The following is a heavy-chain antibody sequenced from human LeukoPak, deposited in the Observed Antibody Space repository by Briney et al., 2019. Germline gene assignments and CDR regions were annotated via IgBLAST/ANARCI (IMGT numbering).Heavy chain of an antibody. CDR1: GFTFSSYA. J-gene: IGHJ4*02. Sequence: GGSLRLSCAASGFTFSSYAMRWVRQAPGKGLEWVSAISGSGGSTYYADSVKGRFTISRDNSKNTLYLQMNSLRAEDTAVYYCAKDRCSGGSCFRDYWGQGTLVTVSS. CDR2: ISGSGGST. D-gene: IGHD2-15*01. CDR3: AKDRCSGGSCFRDY. V-gene: IGHV3-23*01.